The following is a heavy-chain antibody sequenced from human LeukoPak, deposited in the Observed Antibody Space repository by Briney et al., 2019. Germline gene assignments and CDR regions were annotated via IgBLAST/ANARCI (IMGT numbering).Heavy chain of an antibody. CDR1: GYSFTSYW. D-gene: IGHD2-2*01. V-gene: IGHV5-10-1*01. J-gene: IGHJ4*02. Sequence: PGKSLKISCKGSGYSFTSYWIGWVRQMPGKGLEWMGRIDPSDSYTNYSPSFQGHVTLSADKSISTAYLQWSSLKASDTAMYYCARRCSSNSCPFDYWGQGTLVTVSS. CDR2: IDPSDSYT. CDR3: ARRCSSNSCPFDY.